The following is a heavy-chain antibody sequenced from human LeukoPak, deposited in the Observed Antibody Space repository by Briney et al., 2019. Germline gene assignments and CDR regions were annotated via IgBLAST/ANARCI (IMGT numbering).Heavy chain of an antibody. CDR3: ARDPVLGGSYFLGPYYFDY. CDR2: INPNSGAT. D-gene: IGHD1-26*01. V-gene: IGHV1-2*04. CDR1: GYTFLRYY. J-gene: IGHJ4*02. Sequence: GASVKVSCRTSGYTFLRYYIHFVRQAPGQGLEWVGWINPNSGATYSSSKFQGWVTISRDTSISTAYLDLGNLRSDDTPVYYCARDPVLGGSYFLGPYYFDYWGQGTLVTVSS.